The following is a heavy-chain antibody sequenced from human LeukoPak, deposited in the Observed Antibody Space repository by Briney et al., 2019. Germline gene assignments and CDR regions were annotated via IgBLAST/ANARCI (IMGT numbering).Heavy chain of an antibody. Sequence: SETLSLTCAVYGGSFSGYYWSWIRQPPGKGLEWIGEINHSGSTNYNPSLKSRVTISVDTSKNQFSLKLSSVTAADTAVYYCARRRTGFDYWGQGTLVTVSS. J-gene: IGHJ4*02. CDR1: GGSFSGYY. CDR3: ARRRTGFDY. V-gene: IGHV4-34*01. D-gene: IGHD1-14*01. CDR2: INHSGST.